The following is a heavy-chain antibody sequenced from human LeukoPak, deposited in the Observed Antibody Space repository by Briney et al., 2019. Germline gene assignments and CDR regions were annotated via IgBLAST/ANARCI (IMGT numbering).Heavy chain of an antibody. J-gene: IGHJ3*02. CDR2: IYHSGST. V-gene: IGHV4-38-2*01. D-gene: IGHD5-24*01. CDR3: ARPKMATNDAFDI. CDR1: GYSISSGYY. Sequence: SETLSLTCAVSGYSISSGYYWGWIRQPPGKGLEWIGSIYHSGSTYYNPSLKSRVTISVDTSKNQFSLKLSSVTAADTAVYYCARPKMATNDAFDIWAKGQWSPSLQ.